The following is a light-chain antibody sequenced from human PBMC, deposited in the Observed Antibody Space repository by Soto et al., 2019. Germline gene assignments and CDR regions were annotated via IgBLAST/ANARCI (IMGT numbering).Light chain of an antibody. CDR3: QQYGSSPRT. Sequence: EIVLTQSPGALSLSPGERATLSCRASQSVSSSYLAWYRQKPGQAPRLLIYGASSRATGIPVRFSGSGSGTDFTLPISRLEPEDFAVYYCQQYGSSPRTFGQGTKVDIK. CDR2: GAS. J-gene: IGKJ1*01. V-gene: IGKV3-20*01. CDR1: QSVSSSY.